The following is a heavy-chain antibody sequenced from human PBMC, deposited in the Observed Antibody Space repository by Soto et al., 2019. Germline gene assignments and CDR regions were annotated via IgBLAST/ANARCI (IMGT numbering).Heavy chain of an antibody. D-gene: IGHD5-12*01. CDR3: AKDMGYDLSPLGYFDY. V-gene: IGHV3-9*01. CDR1: GFTFDDYA. CDR2: ISWNSGSI. Sequence: GGSLRLSCAASGFTFDDYAMHWVRQAPGKGLEWVSGISWNSGSIGYADSVKGRFTISRDNAKNSLYLQINSLRSEDTALYYCAKDMGYDLSPLGYFDYWGQGTLVTVSS. J-gene: IGHJ4*02.